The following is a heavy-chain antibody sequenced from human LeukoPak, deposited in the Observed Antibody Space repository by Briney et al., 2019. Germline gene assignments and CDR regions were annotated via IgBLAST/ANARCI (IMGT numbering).Heavy chain of an antibody. J-gene: IGHJ5*02. CDR3: ARDRPGIAAP. V-gene: IGHV4-39*02. CDR2: IYYSGST. Sequence: KPSETLSLTCTVSGVSISSSIYYWGWIRQPPGKGLEWIGSIYYSGSTHYNPSLKSRVTISVDTSKKQFSLKLSSVTAADTAVYYCARDRPGIAAPWGQGTLVTVSS. CDR1: GVSISSSIYY. D-gene: IGHD6-25*01.